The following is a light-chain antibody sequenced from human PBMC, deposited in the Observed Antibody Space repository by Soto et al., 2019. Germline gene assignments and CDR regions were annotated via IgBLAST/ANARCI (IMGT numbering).Light chain of an antibody. CDR1: ETMSSW. V-gene: IGKV1-5*01. Sequence: IQVTKSLFALSASVGARVTIPVRASETMSSWLAWYQQKPGKAPKLLIYDASSLESGVPSMFSGSGSGTEFTLTISSLEDDDFATYCSQQYNIYSTFGQGTKVDIK. J-gene: IGKJ1*01. CDR2: DAS. CDR3: QQYNIYST.